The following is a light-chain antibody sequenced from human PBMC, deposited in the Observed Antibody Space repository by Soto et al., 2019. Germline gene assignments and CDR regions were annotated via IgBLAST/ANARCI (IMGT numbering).Light chain of an antibody. CDR3: MQGSHRLPIN. Sequence: RARVSLPVALVQSASISCRSSQSLVHRDGNTYLSWFRQRPGQSPRRLIYKVSNREAGVPDRFSGSGSGTDFTLQISRVEAEDVGIYYCMQGSHRLPINFGQGTRLEIK. J-gene: IGKJ5*01. CDR2: KVS. CDR1: QSLVHRDGNTY. V-gene: IGKV2-30*02.